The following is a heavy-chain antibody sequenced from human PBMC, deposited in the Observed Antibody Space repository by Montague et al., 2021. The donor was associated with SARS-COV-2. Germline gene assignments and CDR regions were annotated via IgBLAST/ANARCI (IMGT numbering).Heavy chain of an antibody. Sequence: SETLSLTCTVSGGSISSSSYYWGWIRQPPGKGLEWIGSIYYSGSTYYNLSLKSRVTISVDTSKNQFSLKLSSVTAADTAVYYCAADYGERDWFDPWGQGTLVTVSS. CDR3: AADYGERDWFDP. V-gene: IGHV4-39*01. CDR2: IYYSGST. D-gene: IGHD4-17*01. CDR1: GGSISSSSYY. J-gene: IGHJ5*02.